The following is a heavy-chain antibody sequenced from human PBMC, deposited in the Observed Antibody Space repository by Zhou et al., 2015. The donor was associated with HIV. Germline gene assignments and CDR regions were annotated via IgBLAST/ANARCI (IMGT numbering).Heavy chain of an antibody. CDR3: ARTRYYDILTGYYGLDY. Sequence: QVQLVQSGAEVKKPGSSVKVSCKASGGTFSSYTISWVRQAPGQGLEWMGRIIPILGIANYAQKFQGRVTITADKSTSTAYMELSSLRSEDTAVYYCARTRYYDILTGYYGLDYWGQGTLVTVSS. D-gene: IGHD3-9*01. CDR2: IIPILGIA. CDR1: GGTFSSYT. V-gene: IGHV1-69*02. J-gene: IGHJ4*02.